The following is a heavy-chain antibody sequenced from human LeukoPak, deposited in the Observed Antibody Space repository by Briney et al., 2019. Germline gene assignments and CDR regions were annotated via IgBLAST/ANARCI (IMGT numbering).Heavy chain of an antibody. CDR2: IYYSGST. V-gene: IGHV4-59*08. CDR1: GGSISSYY. Sequence: SETLSLTCTVSGGSISSYYWSWIRQPPGKGLEWIGYIYYSGSTNYNPSLKSRVTISVDTSKNQFSLKLSSVTAADTAVYYCVRHLDQGIPYYYGMDVWGQGTTVTVSS. D-gene: IGHD5-18*01. CDR3: VRHLDQGIPYYYGMDV. J-gene: IGHJ6*02.